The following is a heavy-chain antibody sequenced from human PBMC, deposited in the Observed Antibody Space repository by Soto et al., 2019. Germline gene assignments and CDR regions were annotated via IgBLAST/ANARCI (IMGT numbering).Heavy chain of an antibody. J-gene: IGHJ3*02. V-gene: IGHV3-7*04. CDR3: ARGVYYDSTSPFSDAFDS. CDR2: IKPDGSYK. CDR1: GIIFMDYY. D-gene: IGHD3-22*01. Sequence: GGSLRLSCATSGIIFMDYYMHWIRHAPRKALEWVGYIKPDGSYKWCVGCRKGGFTIFRDNATNSFYLQMNRLRAEDTAVYYCARGVYYDSTSPFSDAFDSWGRGKMVTV.